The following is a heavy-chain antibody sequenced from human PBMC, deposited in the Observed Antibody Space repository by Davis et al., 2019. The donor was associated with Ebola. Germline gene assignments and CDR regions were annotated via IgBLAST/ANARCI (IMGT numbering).Heavy chain of an antibody. D-gene: IGHD1-7*01. CDR1: GFTFDSYS. V-gene: IGHV3-21*01. CDR2: VSSSSHYT. J-gene: IGHJ4*02. CDR3: ARGGTGTTSFDY. Sequence: PGGSLSLSCAASGFTFDSYSMNWVRQAPGKGLEWVASVSSSSHYTYYADSVKGRITISRDNAKNSLYLQMNNLRGEDTAVYYCARGGTGTTSFDYWGQGTLVTVSS.